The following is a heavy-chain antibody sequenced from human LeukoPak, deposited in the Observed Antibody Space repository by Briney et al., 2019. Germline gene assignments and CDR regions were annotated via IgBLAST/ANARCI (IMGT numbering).Heavy chain of an antibody. D-gene: IGHD2-15*01. CDR3: ARDDCSGGSCYSGAFDY. Sequence: GGSLRLSCAASGFTFSSYSMNWVRQAPGKGLEWVSSINSSSSYIYYADSVKGRFTISRDNAKNSLYLQMSSLRAEDTAVYYCARDDCSGGSCYSGAFDYWGQGTLVTVSS. J-gene: IGHJ4*02. CDR2: INSSSSYI. V-gene: IGHV3-21*01. CDR1: GFTFSSYS.